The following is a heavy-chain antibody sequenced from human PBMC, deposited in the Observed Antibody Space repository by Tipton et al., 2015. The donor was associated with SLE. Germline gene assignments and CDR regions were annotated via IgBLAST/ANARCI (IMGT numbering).Heavy chain of an antibody. CDR1: GGSFSGYY. V-gene: IGHV4-34*01. CDR3: ARAYAGDVDY. Sequence: TLSLTCAVYGGSFSGYYWSWIRQPPGEGLEWIGEINHSGSTNYNPSLKSRVTISVDTSKNQFSLKLSSVTAADTAVYYCARAYAGDVDYWGQGTLVTVSS. CDR2: INHSGST. D-gene: IGHD2-2*01. J-gene: IGHJ4*02.